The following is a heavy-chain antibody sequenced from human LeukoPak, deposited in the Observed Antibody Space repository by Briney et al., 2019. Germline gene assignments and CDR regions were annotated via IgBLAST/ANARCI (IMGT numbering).Heavy chain of an antibody. CDR1: GFSFSEYA. J-gene: IGHJ6*03. V-gene: IGHV3-30*02. CDR2: ISYDGSDQ. CDR3: AKERRGFYMDV. Sequence: GGSLRLSCATSGFSFSEYAMHWARQAPGKGLEWVALISYDGSDQYYADSVRGRFTISKDKSRSTLFLQMNSLRTEDTAVYFCAKERRGFYMDVWGSGTTVTVSS.